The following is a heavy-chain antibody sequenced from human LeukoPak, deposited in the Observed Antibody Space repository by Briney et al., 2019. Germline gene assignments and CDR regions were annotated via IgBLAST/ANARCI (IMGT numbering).Heavy chain of an antibody. D-gene: IGHD3-22*01. CDR2: ISWNGGST. CDR1: GFTFSSYW. J-gene: IGHJ4*02. V-gene: IGHV3-20*04. CDR3: ARGPYYYYDSSGYNPYYFDY. Sequence: GGSLRLSCAASGFTFSSYWMHWVRQAPGKGLEWVSGISWNGGSTGYADSVKGRFTISRDNAKNSLYLQMNSLRAEDTALYYCARGPYYYYDSSGYNPYYFDYWGQGTLVTVSS.